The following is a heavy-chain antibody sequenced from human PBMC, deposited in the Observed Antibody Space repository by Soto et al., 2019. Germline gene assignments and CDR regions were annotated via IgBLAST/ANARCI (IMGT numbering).Heavy chain of an antibody. CDR2: ISAYNGNT. V-gene: IGHV1-18*01. D-gene: IGHD2-15*01. Sequence: ASVKVSCKASGYTFTSYGISWVRQAPGQGLEWMGWISAYNGNTNYAQKLQGRVTMTTDTSTSTAYMELRSLRSDDTAVYYCARPYSSGGSCYRGWVWFDPWGQGTLVTVSS. J-gene: IGHJ5*02. CDR3: ARPYSSGGSCYRGWVWFDP. CDR1: GYTFTSYG.